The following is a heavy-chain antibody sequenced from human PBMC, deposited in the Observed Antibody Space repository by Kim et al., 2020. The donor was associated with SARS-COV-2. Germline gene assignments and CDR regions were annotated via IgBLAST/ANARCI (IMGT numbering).Heavy chain of an antibody. Sequence: ASVKVSCKVSGYTLTELSMHWVRQAPGKGLEWMGGFDPEDGETIYAQKFQGRVTMTEDTSTDTAYMELSSLRSEDTAVYYCATDPTVRGVSDYWGQGTLVTVSS. CDR2: FDPEDGET. J-gene: IGHJ4*02. V-gene: IGHV1-24*01. CDR1: GYTLTELS. CDR3: ATDPTVRGVSDY. D-gene: IGHD3-10*01.